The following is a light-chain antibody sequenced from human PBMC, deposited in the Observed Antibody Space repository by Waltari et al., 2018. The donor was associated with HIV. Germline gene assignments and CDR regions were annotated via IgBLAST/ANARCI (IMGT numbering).Light chain of an antibody. V-gene: IGLV1-51*01. CDR2: DNN. J-gene: IGLJ3*02. CDR3: GTWDSSLSAWV. CDR1: SSNLGNNY. Sequence: QSVLTQPPSVSAAPGQKVTISCSGSSSNLGNNYVSCYQQLPGTAPKLLIYDNNNRPSGIPDRFSGSESGTSATLGITGLQTGDEADYYCGTWDSSLSAWVFGGGTKLTVL.